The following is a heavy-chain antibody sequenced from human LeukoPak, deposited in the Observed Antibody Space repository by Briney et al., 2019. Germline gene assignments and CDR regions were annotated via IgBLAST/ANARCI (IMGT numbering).Heavy chain of an antibody. CDR1: GFTFDDYA. CDR3: AKDHRPLDIVATPDAFDI. Sequence: GRSLRLSCAASGFTFDDYAMHWVRQAPGKGLEWVSGISWNSGSIGYADSVKGRFTISRDNAKNSLYLQMNSLRAEDTALYYCAKDHRPLDIVATPDAFDIWGQGTMVTVSS. CDR2: ISWNSGSI. V-gene: IGHV3-9*01. J-gene: IGHJ3*02. D-gene: IGHD5-12*01.